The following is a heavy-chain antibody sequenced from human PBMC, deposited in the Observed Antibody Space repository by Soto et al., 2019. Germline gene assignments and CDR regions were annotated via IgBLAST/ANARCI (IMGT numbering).Heavy chain of an antibody. CDR3: ARNYYYDSSGYYYFDY. CDR2: ISSSSSYT. Sequence: QVQLVESGGGLVKPGGSLRLSCAASGFTFSDYYMSWIRQAPGKGLEWVSYISSSSSYTNYADSVKGRFTISRDNAKNSLYLQMNSLRAEDTAVYYCARNYYYDSSGYYYFDYWGQGTLLTVSS. V-gene: IGHV3-11*06. D-gene: IGHD3-22*01. CDR1: GFTFSDYY. J-gene: IGHJ4*02.